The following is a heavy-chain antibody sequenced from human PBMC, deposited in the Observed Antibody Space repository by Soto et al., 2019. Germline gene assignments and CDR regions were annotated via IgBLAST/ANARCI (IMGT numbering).Heavy chain of an antibody. Sequence: GESLKISCAASGFTFSSYGMHWVRQAPGKGLEWVAVISYDGSNKYYADSVKGRFTISRDNSKNTLYLQMNSLRAEDTAVYYCAKVQYNWNYDGLSYYYGMDVWGQGTTVTVSS. J-gene: IGHJ6*02. CDR1: GFTFSSYG. D-gene: IGHD1-7*01. CDR3: AKVQYNWNYDGLSYYYGMDV. CDR2: ISYDGSNK. V-gene: IGHV3-30*18.